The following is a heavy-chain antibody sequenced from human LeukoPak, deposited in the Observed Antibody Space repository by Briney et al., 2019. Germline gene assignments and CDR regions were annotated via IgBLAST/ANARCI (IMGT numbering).Heavy chain of an antibody. CDR1: GGSISNGGYY. Sequence: PSETLSLTCTVSGGSISNGGYYWSWIRQHPGKGLEWIGYIYDSGTTYYTPALQSRVTISVDTSDNQFSLKLRSLTAADTAVYYCARGGARRGFDYWGQGTLVTVSS. CDR3: ARGGARRGFDY. V-gene: IGHV4-31*03. CDR2: IYDSGTT. J-gene: IGHJ4*02. D-gene: IGHD1-14*01.